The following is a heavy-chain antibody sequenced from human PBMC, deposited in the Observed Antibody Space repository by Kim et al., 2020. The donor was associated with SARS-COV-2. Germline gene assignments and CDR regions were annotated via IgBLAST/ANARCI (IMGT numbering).Heavy chain of an antibody. J-gene: IGHJ4*02. D-gene: IGHD6-19*01. CDR1: GGSISSSSYY. Sequence: SETLSLTCTVSGGSISSSSYYWGWIRQPPGKGLEWIGSIYYSGSTYYNPSLKSRVTISVDTSKNQFSLKLSSVTAADTAVYYCASNRAGAVAGDFDYWGQGTLVTVSS. CDR2: IYYSGST. V-gene: IGHV4-39*01. CDR3: ASNRAGAVAGDFDY.